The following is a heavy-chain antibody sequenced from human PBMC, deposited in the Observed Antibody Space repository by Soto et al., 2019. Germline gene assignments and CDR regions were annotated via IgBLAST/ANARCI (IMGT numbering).Heavy chain of an antibody. CDR3: ARTKRILGRFYGSGSYYYFDY. D-gene: IGHD3-10*01. V-gene: IGHV4-34*01. J-gene: IGHJ4*02. Sequence: QVQLQQWGAGLLKPSETLSLTCAVYGGSFSGYYWSWIRQPPGKGLEWIGEINHSGSTNYNPSLKSRVTISVDTSKNQFSLKLSSVTAADTAVYYCARTKRILGRFYGSGSYYYFDYWGQGTLVTVSS. CDR1: GGSFSGYY. CDR2: INHSGST.